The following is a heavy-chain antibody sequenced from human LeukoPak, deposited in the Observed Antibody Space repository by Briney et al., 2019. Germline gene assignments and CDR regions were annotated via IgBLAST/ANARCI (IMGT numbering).Heavy chain of an antibody. CDR3: ARHGVAVAGTPYNWFDP. V-gene: IGHV4-39*01. D-gene: IGHD6-19*01. CDR1: GGSISSGGYY. J-gene: IGHJ5*02. Sequence: SETLSLTCAVSGGSISSGGYYWGWIRQPPGKGLEWIGSIFYSGSTFYNPSLKSRVTISVDSSKNQFSLKVNSVTAADTAVYYCARHGVAVAGTPYNWFDPWGQGTLVTASS. CDR2: IFYSGST.